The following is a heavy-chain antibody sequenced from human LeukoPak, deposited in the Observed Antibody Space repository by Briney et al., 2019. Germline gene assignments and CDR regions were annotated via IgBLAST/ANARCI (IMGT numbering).Heavy chain of an antibody. CDR1: GGSISSGSYY. CDR3: AREDTGLENYMDV. V-gene: IGHV4-61*02. J-gene: IGHJ6*03. Sequence: SETLCLTCTVSGGSISSGSYYWSWIRQPAGKGLEWIGRIYTSGSTNYNPSLKSRVTISVDTSKNQFSLRLSSVTAADTAVYYCAREDTGLENYMDVWGKGTTVTVSS. D-gene: IGHD1-1*01. CDR2: IYTSGST.